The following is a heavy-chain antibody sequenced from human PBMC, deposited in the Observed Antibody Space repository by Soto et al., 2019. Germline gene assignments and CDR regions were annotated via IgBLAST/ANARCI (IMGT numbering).Heavy chain of an antibody. CDR2: IIPILGIP. D-gene: IGHD3-10*01. V-gene: IGHV1-69*02. Sequence: QVQLVQSGAEVKKPGSSVKVSCKASGGTFSSYTISWVRQAPGQGLEWMGRIIPILGIPNYAQKFQGRVTITAVKATSTASMELSSLRSEDTAVYSCAWFRGSDGIDVWAPGTTVTVSS. J-gene: IGHJ6*02. CDR1: GGTFSSYT. CDR3: AWFRGSDGIDV.